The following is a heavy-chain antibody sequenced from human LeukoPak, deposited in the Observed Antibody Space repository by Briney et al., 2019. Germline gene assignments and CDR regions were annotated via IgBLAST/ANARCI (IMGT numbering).Heavy chain of an antibody. V-gene: IGHV1-24*01. Sequence: ASVKVSCKVSGYTLTELSMHWVRQAPGKGLEWMGGFDPEDGEAIYAQKFQGRVTMTEDTSTDTAYMELSSLRSEDTAVYYCATVSYAPYDAFDIWGQGTMVTVSS. J-gene: IGHJ3*02. CDR3: ATVSYAPYDAFDI. D-gene: IGHD1-26*01. CDR1: GYTLTELS. CDR2: FDPEDGEA.